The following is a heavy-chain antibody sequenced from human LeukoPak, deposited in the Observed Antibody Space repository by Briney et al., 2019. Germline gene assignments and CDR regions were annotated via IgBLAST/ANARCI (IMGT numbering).Heavy chain of an antibody. V-gene: IGHV1-46*01. J-gene: IGHJ4*02. D-gene: IGHD6-19*01. CDR2: INPSGGST. CDR1: GYTFTSYY. CDR3: ARVVRLYSSGWNHLDY. Sequence: ASVKVSCKASGYTFTSYYMHWVRQAPRQGLEWMGIINPSGGSTSYAQKFQGRVTMTRDTSTSTVYMELSSLRSEDTAVYYCARVVRLYSSGWNHLDYWGQGTLVTVSS.